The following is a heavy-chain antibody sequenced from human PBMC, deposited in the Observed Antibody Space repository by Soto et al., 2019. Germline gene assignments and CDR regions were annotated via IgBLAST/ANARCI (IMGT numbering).Heavy chain of an antibody. Sequence: QVQLVQSGAEVKKPGASVKVSCKASGYTFTSYDINWVRQATGQGLEWMGWMNPNSGNTGYAQKFQGRVTMTRNTSISTAYMELSSLRSEDTAVYYCARGRHVVGATSGRFDPWGQGTLVTVSS. J-gene: IGHJ5*02. CDR2: MNPNSGNT. D-gene: IGHD1-26*01. V-gene: IGHV1-8*01. CDR1: GYTFTSYD. CDR3: ARGRHVVGATSGRFDP.